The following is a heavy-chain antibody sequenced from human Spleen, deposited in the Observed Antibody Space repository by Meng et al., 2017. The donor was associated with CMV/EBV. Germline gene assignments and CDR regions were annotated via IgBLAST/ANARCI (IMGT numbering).Heavy chain of an antibody. D-gene: IGHD2-15*01. CDR1: GFTFSSYA. J-gene: IGHJ5*02. Sequence: GGSLRLSCAASGFTFSSYAMHWVRQAPGKGLEWVAVISYDGSNKYYADSVKGRFTISRDNSKNTLYLQMNSLRAEDTAVYYCAKCSSGSKSARWFDPWGQGTLVTVSS. CDR2: ISYDGSNK. CDR3: AKCSSGSKSARWFDP. V-gene: IGHV3-30*04.